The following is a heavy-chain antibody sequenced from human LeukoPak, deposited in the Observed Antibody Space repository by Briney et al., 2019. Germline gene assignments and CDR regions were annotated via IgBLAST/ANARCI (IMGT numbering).Heavy chain of an antibody. J-gene: IGHJ4*02. D-gene: IGHD3-10*01. V-gene: IGHV4-34*01. CDR3: ARAGVGYYGSGSYYKGRYYFDY. Sequence: SETLSLTCAVYGGSFSGYYWSRIRQPPGKGPEWTGEINHSGSTNYNPSLKSRGTISVDTSKNQFSLKLTSVTAADTAVYYCARAGVGYYGSGSYYKGRYYFDYWGQGTLVTVSS. CDR2: INHSGST. CDR1: GGSFSGYY.